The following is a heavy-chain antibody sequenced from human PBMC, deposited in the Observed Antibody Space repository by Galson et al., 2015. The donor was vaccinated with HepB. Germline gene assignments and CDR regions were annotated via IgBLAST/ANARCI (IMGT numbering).Heavy chain of an antibody. V-gene: IGHV3-30*03. D-gene: IGHD1-14*01. CDR2: ISYDGSNK. CDR3: TRYNGNLPAFDY. Sequence: SLRLSCAASGFTFSSYGMHWVRQAPGKGPEWVAVISYDGSNKYYADSVKGRFTISRDNSKNTLYLQMNSLRAEDTAVYHCTRYNGNLPAFDYWGQGTLVTVSS. CDR1: GFTFSSYG. J-gene: IGHJ4*02.